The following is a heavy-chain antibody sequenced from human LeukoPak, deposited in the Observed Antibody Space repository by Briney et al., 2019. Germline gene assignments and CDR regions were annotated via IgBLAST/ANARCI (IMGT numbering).Heavy chain of an antibody. Sequence: SQTLSLTCTVSGGSISSGSYYWSWIRQPAGKGLEWIGRIYTSGSTNYNPSLKSRVTISVDTSKNQFSLKLSSVTAADTAVYYCAGVRRPKSGYYYGMDVWGQGTTVTVSS. CDR1: GGSISSGSYY. J-gene: IGHJ6*02. D-gene: IGHD1-1*01. V-gene: IGHV4-61*02. CDR3: AGVRRPKSGYYYGMDV. CDR2: IYTSGST.